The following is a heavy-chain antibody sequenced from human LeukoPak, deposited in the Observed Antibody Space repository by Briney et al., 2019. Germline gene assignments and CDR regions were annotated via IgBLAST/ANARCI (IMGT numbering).Heavy chain of an antibody. CDR2: TYYRSKWYT. D-gene: IGHD2-15*01. J-gene: IGHJ4*02. Sequence: SQTLSLTCAISGDTASTNTAAWNWNRQSPSRGLEWLGRTYYRSKWYTDYAVSVKSRITINPDTSKNQFSLQLNSVTPEDTAVYFCARDGWPAFDYWGQGTLVTVSS. CDR3: ARDGWPAFDY. CDR1: GDTASTNTAA. V-gene: IGHV6-1*01.